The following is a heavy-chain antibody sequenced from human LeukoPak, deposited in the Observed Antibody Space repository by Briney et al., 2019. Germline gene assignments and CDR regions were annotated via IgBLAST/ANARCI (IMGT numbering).Heavy chain of an antibody. CDR2: IYYSGST. D-gene: IGHD6-13*01. V-gene: IGHV4-59*01. CDR3: ARAPYSSSWFIPSYYFDY. Sequence: SETLSLTCTVSGGSISSYYWSWIRQPPGKGLEWIGYIYYSGSTNYNPSLKSRVTISVDTSKNQFSLKLSSVTAADTAVYYCARAPYSSSWFIPSYYFDYWGQGTLVTVSS. J-gene: IGHJ4*02. CDR1: GGSISSYY.